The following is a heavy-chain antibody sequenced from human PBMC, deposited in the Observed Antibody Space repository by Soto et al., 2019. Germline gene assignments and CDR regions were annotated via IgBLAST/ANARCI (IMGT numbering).Heavy chain of an antibody. CDR2: VHSTGNT. CDR3: ASRGTYYFDY. J-gene: IGHJ4*02. CDR1: GDSINTFSYF. Sequence: QVQLRESGPGLVEPSQTLSLTCTASGDSINTFSYFWSWIRQHPQKGLEWIGYVHSTGNTYYTPSRESRVTIHIDTSENKFPLDRDSLTAADTAVYYCASRGTYYFDYWGQGIRVTVSS. D-gene: IGHD5-12*01. V-gene: IGHV4-31*03.